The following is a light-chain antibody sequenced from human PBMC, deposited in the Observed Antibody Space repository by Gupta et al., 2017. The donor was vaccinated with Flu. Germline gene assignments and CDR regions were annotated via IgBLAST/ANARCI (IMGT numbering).Light chain of an antibody. CDR3: SSYTSIVTLGRV. Sequence: VNNRPSGVSDRFSGSKSGNTASLTISGLQAEDEADYYCSSYTSIVTLGRVFGGGTKVTVL. J-gene: IGLJ2*01. CDR2: VN. V-gene: IGLV2-14*01.